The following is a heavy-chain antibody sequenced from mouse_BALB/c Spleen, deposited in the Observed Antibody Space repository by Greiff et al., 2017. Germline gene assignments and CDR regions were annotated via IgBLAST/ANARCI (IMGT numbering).Heavy chain of an antibody. CDR1: GFSLTSYG. J-gene: IGHJ3*01. CDR3: ARDRGWDYDCY. CDR2: IWAGGST. V-gene: IGHV2-9*02. D-gene: IGHD2-4*01. Sequence: QVQLKQSGPGLVAPSQSLSITCTVSGFSLTSYGVHWVRQPPGKGLEWLGVIWAGGSTNYNSALMSRLSISKDNSKSQVFLKMNSLQTDDTAMYYCARDRGWDYDCYWGQGTLVTVSA.